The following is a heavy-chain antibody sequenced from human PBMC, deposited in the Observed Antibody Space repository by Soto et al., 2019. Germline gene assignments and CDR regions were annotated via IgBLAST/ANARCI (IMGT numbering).Heavy chain of an antibody. V-gene: IGHV4-59*01. CDR2: IYYSGST. D-gene: IGHD2-2*02. Sequence: SATLSLTCTVSGGSIGSYYWSWIRQPPGKGLECIGYIYYSGSTNYNPSLKSRVTISVDTSKNQFSLKLSSVTAADTAVYYCARQGGIVVVPAAIQGFDPWGQGTLVTVSS. J-gene: IGHJ5*02. CDR1: GGSIGSYY. CDR3: ARQGGIVVVPAAIQGFDP.